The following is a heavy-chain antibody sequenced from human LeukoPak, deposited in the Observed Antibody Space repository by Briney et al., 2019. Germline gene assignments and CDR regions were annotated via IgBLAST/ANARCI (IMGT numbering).Heavy chain of an antibody. V-gene: IGHV4-34*01. CDR2: INHSGST. CDR3: ASYGDYYFDY. Sequence: SETLSLTCAVYGGSFSGYYWSWIRQPPGKGLEWIGEINHSGSTNYNPFLESRVTISVDTSKNQFSLKLSSVTAADTAVYYCASYGDYYFDYWGQGTLVTVSS. CDR1: GGSFSGYY. J-gene: IGHJ4*02. D-gene: IGHD4-17*01.